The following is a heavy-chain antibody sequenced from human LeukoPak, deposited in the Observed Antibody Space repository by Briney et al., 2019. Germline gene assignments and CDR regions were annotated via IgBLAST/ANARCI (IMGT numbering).Heavy chain of an antibody. D-gene: IGHD6-13*01. J-gene: IGHJ6*02. V-gene: IGHV4-31*03. CDR1: GGSISSGGYY. Sequence: SETLSLTCTVSGGSISSGGYYWSWIRQHPGKGPEWIGYIYYSGSTYYNPSLKSRVTISVDTSKNQFSLKLSSVTAADTAVYFCAREPPASSSWYRGMDVWGQGTTVTVSS. CDR2: IYYSGST. CDR3: AREPPASSSWYRGMDV.